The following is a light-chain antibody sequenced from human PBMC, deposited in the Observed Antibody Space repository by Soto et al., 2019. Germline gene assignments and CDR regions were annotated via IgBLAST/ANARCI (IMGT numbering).Light chain of an antibody. Sequence: EIVLTQSPGTLALSPGERATLSCRASQSVSSSYLAWYQQKPGQAPRLLIYGASRRATGIPDRFSGSGSGTDFTRTISRLEPEDFAVYYCQQYGSSSWPFGQGTNVEIK. CDR1: QSVSSSY. CDR3: QQYGSSSWP. CDR2: GAS. J-gene: IGKJ1*01. V-gene: IGKV3-20*01.